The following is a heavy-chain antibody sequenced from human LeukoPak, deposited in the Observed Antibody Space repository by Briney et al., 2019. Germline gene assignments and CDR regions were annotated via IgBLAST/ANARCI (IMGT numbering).Heavy chain of an antibody. J-gene: IGHJ6*02. CDR1: GFPFSSYW. D-gene: IGHD5-12*01. Sequence: GGSLRLSCVASGFPFSSYWMSWVRQAPGKGLEWVANIKQDGSEKYYVDSVKGRFTISRDNAKNSLYLQMNSLRAEDTAVYYCARPGRGGYDFYYYGMDVWGQGTTVTVSS. CDR3: ARPGRGGYDFYYYGMDV. CDR2: IKQDGSEK. V-gene: IGHV3-7*03.